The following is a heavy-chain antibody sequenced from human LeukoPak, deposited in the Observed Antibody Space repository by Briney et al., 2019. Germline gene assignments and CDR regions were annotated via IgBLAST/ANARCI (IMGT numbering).Heavy chain of an antibody. Sequence: PGGSLRLSCAASGFTFSSYAMSWVRQAPGKGLEWVSAISGSGGSTYYPDSVKGRFTISRDNSKNTLYLQMNSLRAEDTAVYYCAKAWGTTVVTPAFDTWGQGTMVTVSS. CDR3: AKAWGTTVVTPAFDT. J-gene: IGHJ3*02. CDR1: GFTFSSYA. D-gene: IGHD4-23*01. V-gene: IGHV3-23*01. CDR2: ISGSGGST.